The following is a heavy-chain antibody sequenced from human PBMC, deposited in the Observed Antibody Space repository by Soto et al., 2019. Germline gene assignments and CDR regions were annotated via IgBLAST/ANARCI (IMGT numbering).Heavy chain of an antibody. D-gene: IGHD1-26*01. CDR3: ASGGWDGTHDY. CDR2: INAYNGNT. V-gene: IGHV1-18*01. CDR1: GYTFTNYG. Sequence: QVQLVQSGAEVKKPGASVKVSCKASGYTFTNYGISWVRQAPGQGLEWMGWINAYNGNTNYAQKLQGRVTMTTDTSTRTANRELRSLRSDDTAAYYRASGGWDGTHDYWGQGTLVNVAS. J-gene: IGHJ4*02.